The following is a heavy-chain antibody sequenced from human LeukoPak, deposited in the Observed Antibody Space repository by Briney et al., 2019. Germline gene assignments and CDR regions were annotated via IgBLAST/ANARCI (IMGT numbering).Heavy chain of an antibody. Sequence: TSETLSLTCAVYGGSFSGYYWSWIRQPPGKGLEWIGEINHSGSTYYNPSLKSRVTISVDTSKNQFSLKLSSVTAADTAVYYCARVELGFWGQGTLVTVSS. V-gene: IGHV4-34*01. D-gene: IGHD1-26*01. CDR2: INHSGST. CDR3: ARVELGF. J-gene: IGHJ4*02. CDR1: GGSFSGYY.